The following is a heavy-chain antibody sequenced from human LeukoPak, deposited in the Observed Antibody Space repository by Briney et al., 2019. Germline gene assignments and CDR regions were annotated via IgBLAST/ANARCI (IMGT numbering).Heavy chain of an antibody. V-gene: IGHV1-2*02. CDR2: IDPNSGGT. CDR3: AGDMVRGVILRRVLEY. CDR1: GYTVTGYH. J-gene: IGHJ4*02. Sequence: ASVKVSCKASGYTVTGYHMHWVRQAPGQGLEWMGWIDPNSGGTNYAQKFQGRVTMTRDTSINTAYMELSRLRSDDTAVYYCAGDMVRGVILRRVLEYWGQGTLVTVSS. D-gene: IGHD3-10*01.